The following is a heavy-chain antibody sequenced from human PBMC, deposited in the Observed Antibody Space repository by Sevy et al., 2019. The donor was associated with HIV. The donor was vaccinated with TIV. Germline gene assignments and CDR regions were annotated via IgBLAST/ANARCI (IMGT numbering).Heavy chain of an antibody. V-gene: IGHV1-18*01. CDR3: ARDSYYCDMHPSYRPPDY. CDR2: IGVNNGKT. J-gene: IGHJ4*02. D-gene: IGHD3-22*01. Sequence: ASVKVSCKASGYNFNTYGITWVRQAPGQGLEWMGWIGVNNGKTNYAARLQARISMTADTSTSTVYMELRTLTSDDTAIYYCARDSYYCDMHPSYRPPDYWGQGTLVTVSS. CDR1: GYNFNTYG.